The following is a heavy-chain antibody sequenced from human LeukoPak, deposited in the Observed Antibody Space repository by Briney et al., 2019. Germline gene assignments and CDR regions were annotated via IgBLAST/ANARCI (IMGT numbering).Heavy chain of an antibody. Sequence: SETLSLTCAVYGGSFSGYYWSWLRQPPGKGLEWIGEINHSGSTNYNPSLKSRVTISVDTSKNQFSLKLSSVTAADTAVYYCASGDYYDSSGYYGAWGQGTLVTVSS. CDR2: INHSGST. CDR1: GGSFSGYY. CDR3: ASGDYYDSSGYYGA. D-gene: IGHD3-22*01. V-gene: IGHV4-34*01. J-gene: IGHJ5*02.